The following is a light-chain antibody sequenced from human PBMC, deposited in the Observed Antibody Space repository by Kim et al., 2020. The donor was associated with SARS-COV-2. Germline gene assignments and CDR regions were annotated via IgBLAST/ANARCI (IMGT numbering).Light chain of an antibody. J-gene: IGLJ2*01. CDR3: QSYDSRVRGVI. CDR2: ANN. V-gene: IGLV1-40*01. Sequence: QRVTIPGTGTSSNIGADYDIHWYQNLPGTAPKLLIYANNIRPSGVPDRFSGSKYDTSASLAITGLQAEDEGDYYCQSYDSRVRGVIFGGGTQLTVL. CDR1: SSNIGADYD.